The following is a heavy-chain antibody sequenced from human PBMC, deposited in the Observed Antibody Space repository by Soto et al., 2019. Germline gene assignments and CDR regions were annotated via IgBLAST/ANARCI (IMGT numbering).Heavy chain of an antibody. CDR2: IKQDGSEK. CDR1: GFTFSSYW. D-gene: IGHD5-12*01. J-gene: IGHJ6*03. CDR3: ARDQVWLRPTYYYYYMDV. Sequence: GGSLRLSCAASGFTFSSYWMSWVRQAPGKGLEWVANIKQDGSEKYFVDSLKGRFTISRDNAKNSLYLQMNSLRAEDTAVYYCARDQVWLRPTYYYYYMDVWGKGTTVTVSS. V-gene: IGHV3-7*01.